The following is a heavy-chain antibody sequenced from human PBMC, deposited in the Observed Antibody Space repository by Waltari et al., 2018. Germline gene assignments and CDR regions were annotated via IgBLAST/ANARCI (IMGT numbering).Heavy chain of an antibody. CDR1: GFPFSSCA. D-gene: IGHD3-22*01. CDR2: ISGESGGA. Sequence: EVQLLESGGGLVQPGGSLRLSCATSGFPFSSCAMNWVRQAPGKWVHGVAGISGESGGALYGNSVRGRFTISRDNSKNTLYLQMNSLTAEDTALYYCAADLGSGGYYLVHFDYWGQGALVTVSS. V-gene: IGHV3-23*01. J-gene: IGHJ4*02. CDR3: AADLGSGGYYLVHFDY.